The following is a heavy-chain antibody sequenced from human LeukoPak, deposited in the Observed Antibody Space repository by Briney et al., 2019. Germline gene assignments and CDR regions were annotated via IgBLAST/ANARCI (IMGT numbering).Heavy chain of an antibody. CDR2: ISASGST. CDR1: GGSISSYY. J-gene: IGHJ5*02. CDR3: ATDISWFDP. V-gene: IGHV4-4*07. Sequence: PSETLSLTCTVSGGSISSYYWSWIRQPAGKGLEWIGHISASGSTNYAPSLRSRVTMSVDTSTNQFSLKLSSVTAADTAVYYCATDISWFDPWGRGTLVTVSS.